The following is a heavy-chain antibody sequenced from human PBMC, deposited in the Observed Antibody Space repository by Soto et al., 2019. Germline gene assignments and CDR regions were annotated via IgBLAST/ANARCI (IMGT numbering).Heavy chain of an antibody. Sequence: SVKVSCKASGGTFSSYTISWVRQAPGQGLEWMGGIIPIFGTANYAQKFQGRVTITADESTSTAYMELSSLRSEDTAVYYCARDSAGRAPYFDYWGQGTLVTVSS. V-gene: IGHV1-69*13. CDR2: IIPIFGTA. CDR3: ARDSAGRAPYFDY. J-gene: IGHJ4*02. CDR1: GGTFSSYT.